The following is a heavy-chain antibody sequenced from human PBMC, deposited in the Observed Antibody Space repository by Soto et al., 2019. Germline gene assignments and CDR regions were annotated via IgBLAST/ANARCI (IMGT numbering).Heavy chain of an antibody. CDR3: ARHHVRGRTIAGAAEF. J-gene: IGHJ4*02. CDR1: GGSLSGCY. D-gene: IGHD1-26*01. Sequence: QVHLQQWGAGLLKPSETLSLTCAVYGGSLSGCYWSWIRQPPGKALEWIGEFNHSGDTNYNPSLKSRVTISVDTSKNQLFLNLSSVTAADTAMYYCARHHVRGRTIAGAAEFWGQGTLVTVSS. V-gene: IGHV4-34*01. CDR2: FNHSGDT.